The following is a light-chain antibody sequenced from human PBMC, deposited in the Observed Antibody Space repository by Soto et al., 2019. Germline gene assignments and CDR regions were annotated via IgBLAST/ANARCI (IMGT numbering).Light chain of an antibody. CDR3: QQRSQWPWT. Sequence: EIVLTQSPAPLSLSPGERATLYCRASQSVSIDLAWYQQKPGQAPRLLIYDASNRATGIAARFSGGGSGTDFTLTISSPEPEDFAVYDCQQRSQWPWTFGQGTKVEIK. CDR2: DAS. V-gene: IGKV3-11*01. J-gene: IGKJ1*01. CDR1: QSVSID.